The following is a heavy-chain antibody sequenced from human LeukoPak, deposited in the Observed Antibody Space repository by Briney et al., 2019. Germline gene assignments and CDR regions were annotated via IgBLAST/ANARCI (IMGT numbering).Heavy chain of an antibody. CDR3: ARDGGNRVVGPLYYMDV. CDR2: IYTSGST. V-gene: IGHV4-4*07. D-gene: IGHD3-22*01. J-gene: IGHJ6*03. CDR1: GGSISSYY. Sequence: SETLSLTCTVSGGSISSYYWSWIRQPAGKGLEWIGRIYTSGSTNYNPSLKSRVTISVDTSKNQFSLKLSSVTAADTAVYYCARDGGNRVVGPLYYMDVWGKGTTVTVSS.